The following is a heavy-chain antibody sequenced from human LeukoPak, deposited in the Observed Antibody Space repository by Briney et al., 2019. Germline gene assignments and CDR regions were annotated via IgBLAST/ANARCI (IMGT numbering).Heavy chain of an antibody. CDR2: IKEDGSEK. Sequence: GGSLRLSCAASGSTFRNYWMSWVGQAPGKGLEWVANIKEDGSEKKYVDSVKGRFTVSRDNVKNALFMQMNSLKVEDTAVYYCVRDYVWESHRQFDYWGQGTMVTVSS. D-gene: IGHD3-16*01. CDR3: VRDYVWESHRQFDY. V-gene: IGHV3-7*01. J-gene: IGHJ4*02. CDR1: GSTFRNYW.